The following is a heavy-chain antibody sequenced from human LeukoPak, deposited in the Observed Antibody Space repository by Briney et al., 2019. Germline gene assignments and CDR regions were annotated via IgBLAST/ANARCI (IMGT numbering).Heavy chain of an antibody. CDR3: AKDHSSGWYGWFDP. J-gene: IGHJ5*02. CDR1: GFSFSSYG. V-gene: IGHV3-30*02. D-gene: IGHD6-19*01. CDR2: IRYDGSNK. Sequence: GGSLRLSCAASGFSFSSYGMHWVRQAPGKGLEWVAFIRYDGSNKYYADSVKGRFTISRDNSKNTLYLQMNSLRAEDTAVYYCAKDHSSGWYGWFDPWGQGTLVTVSS.